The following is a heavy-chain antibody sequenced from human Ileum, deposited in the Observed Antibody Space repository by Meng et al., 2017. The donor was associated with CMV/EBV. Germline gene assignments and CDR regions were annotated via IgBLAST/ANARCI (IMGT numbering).Heavy chain of an antibody. D-gene: IGHD4-17*01. Sequence: FTVSGVSISSGGYSWSWIRQHPGKGLEWIGYIYYSGSTYYNPSLKSRVTISVDTSKNQFSLKLSSVTAADTAVYYCARGALMTTIDYWGQGTLVTVSS. CDR1: GVSISSGGYS. J-gene: IGHJ4*02. V-gene: IGHV4-31*03. CDR2: IYYSGST. CDR3: ARGALMTTIDY.